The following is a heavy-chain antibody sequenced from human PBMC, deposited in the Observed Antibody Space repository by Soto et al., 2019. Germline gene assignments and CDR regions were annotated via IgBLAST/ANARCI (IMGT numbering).Heavy chain of an antibody. J-gene: IGHJ6*01. CDR2: ISPYTGNT. Sequence: QVQLVQSGDEVKKPGASVKVSCKASGYIFVNYGIAWVRQAPGQGLEWMGWISPYTGNTHSATKVQGRLTMTTDTFTSTAYMDLGSLKSDDTAVYYCVMVDNYITPSPQDVWGQGTTVTVSS. CDR1: GYIFVNYG. CDR3: VMVDNYITPSPQDV. D-gene: IGHD5-12*01. V-gene: IGHV1-18*01.